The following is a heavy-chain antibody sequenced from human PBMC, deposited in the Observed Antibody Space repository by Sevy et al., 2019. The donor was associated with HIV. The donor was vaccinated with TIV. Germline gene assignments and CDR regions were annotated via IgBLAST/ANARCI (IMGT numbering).Heavy chain of an antibody. CDR2: VYPYSGGT. D-gene: IGHD1-7*01. Sequence: ASVKVSCKASGYTFTGDYLHWVRQAPGQGLEWMGRVYPYSGGTNYAQKFQGRVTMTRETSISTAYMELSRLRSDDTAIYYCARDTSGGTTNSGMDVWGQGTTVTVSS. J-gene: IGHJ6*02. CDR1: GYTFTGDY. CDR3: ARDTSGGTTNSGMDV. V-gene: IGHV1-2*06.